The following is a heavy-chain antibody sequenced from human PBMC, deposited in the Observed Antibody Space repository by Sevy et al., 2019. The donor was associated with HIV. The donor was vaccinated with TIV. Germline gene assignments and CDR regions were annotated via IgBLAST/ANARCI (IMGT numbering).Heavy chain of an antibody. Sequence: GASVKVSCKASGYTFTSYDLNWVRQATGQGLEWMGWMSPNSGNTGHAQKFQGRVTMTRNTSISTAYMELSSLRSEDTAVYYCVRFGGDGYNWGQGTLVTVSS. V-gene: IGHV1-8*01. CDR1: GYTFTSYD. CDR3: VRFGGDGYN. D-gene: IGHD3-16*01. J-gene: IGHJ4*02. CDR2: MSPNSGNT.